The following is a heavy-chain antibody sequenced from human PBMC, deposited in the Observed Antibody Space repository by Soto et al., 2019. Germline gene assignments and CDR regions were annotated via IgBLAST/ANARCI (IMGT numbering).Heavy chain of an antibody. D-gene: IGHD3-10*01. V-gene: IGHV3-33*01. CDR2: IWYDGSNK. CDR1: GFTFSSYG. Sequence: ETGGGVVQPGRSLRLSCAASGFTFSSYGMHWVRQAPGKGLEWVAVIWYDGSNKYYADSVKGRFTISRDNSKNTLYLQMNSLRAEDTAVYYCARDSSGLYFDYWGQGTLVTFSS. J-gene: IGHJ4*02. CDR3: ARDSSGLYFDY.